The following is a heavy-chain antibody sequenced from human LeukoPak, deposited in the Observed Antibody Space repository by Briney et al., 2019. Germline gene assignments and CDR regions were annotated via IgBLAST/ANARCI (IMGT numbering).Heavy chain of an antibody. V-gene: IGHV3-66*01. CDR1: GFTVGSNY. CDR2: IYSGGST. J-gene: IGHJ4*02. Sequence: GGSLRLSCAASGFTVGSNYMSWVRQAPGKGLERVSVIYSGGSTHYAETVEGRFIISRDKSKNTLYLQMNSLRVEDTAVYYCARDPYSGSYPYDDWGQGTLVTVSS. CDR3: ARDPYSGSYPYDD. D-gene: IGHD1-26*01.